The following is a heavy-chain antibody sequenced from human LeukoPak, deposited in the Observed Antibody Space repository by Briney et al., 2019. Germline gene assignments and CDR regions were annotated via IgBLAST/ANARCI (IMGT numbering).Heavy chain of an antibody. V-gene: IGHV3-23*01. CDR1: GFTFSTFA. D-gene: IGHD2-8*02. CDR3: ATYRQVLLPLEA. Sequence: PGGSLRLSCAASGFTFSTFAMIWVRQPPGKGLEWISSIFPSGGEIHYADSVRGRFTISRDNSKSTLYLQMNSLRAEDTAIYYCATYRQVLLPLEAWGQGTLVTVSS. J-gene: IGHJ5*02. CDR2: IFPSGGEI.